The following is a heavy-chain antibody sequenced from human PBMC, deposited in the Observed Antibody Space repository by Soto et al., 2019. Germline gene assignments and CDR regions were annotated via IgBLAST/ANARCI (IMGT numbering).Heavy chain of an antibody. CDR1: GFTFSSYA. V-gene: IGHV3-23*01. Sequence: GSLRLSCAASGFTFSSYAMSWVRQAPGKGLEWVSAISGSGGSTYYADSVKGRFTISRDNSKNTLYLQMNSLRAEDTAVYYCVRVYCSSTSCYRDDAFDIWCQGTMVTVSS. CDR3: VRVYCSSTSCYRDDAFDI. D-gene: IGHD2-2*02. CDR2: ISGSGGST. J-gene: IGHJ3*02.